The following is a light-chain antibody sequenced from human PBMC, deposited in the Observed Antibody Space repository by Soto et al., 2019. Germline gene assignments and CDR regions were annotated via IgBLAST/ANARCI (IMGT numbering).Light chain of an antibody. CDR2: EVS. V-gene: IGLV2-18*02. Sequence: QSALTQPPSVSGSPGQSVTISCTGTSSDVGTYNRVSWYQQPPGTAPKLMIYEVSNRPSGVPDRFSGSKSGNTASPTISGLQAEDEADYYCSSYTTSNTLVFGGGTKLTVL. CDR1: SSDVGTYNR. CDR3: SSYTTSNTLV. J-gene: IGLJ2*01.